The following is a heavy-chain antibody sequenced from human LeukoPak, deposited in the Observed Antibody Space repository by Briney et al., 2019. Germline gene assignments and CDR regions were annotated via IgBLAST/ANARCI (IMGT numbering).Heavy chain of an antibody. D-gene: IGHD1-26*01. CDR2: IYYSGRT. CDR1: GGSLSSYY. V-gene: IGHV4-59*08. CDR3: ARGRAPYYGMDV. J-gene: IGHJ6*02. Sequence: SETLSLTCTVSGGSLSSYYWSWIRQPPGKGLEWIGYIYYSGRTNYNPSLTSRVTISVDTSRNQFSLKLSSVTAADTAVYYCARGRAPYYGMDVWGQGTTVTVSS.